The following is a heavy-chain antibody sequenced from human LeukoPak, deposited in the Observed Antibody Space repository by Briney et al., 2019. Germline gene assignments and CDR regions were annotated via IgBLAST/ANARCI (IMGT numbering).Heavy chain of an antibody. D-gene: IGHD2-21*02. CDR2: INISGDST. V-gene: IGHV1-46*01. Sequence: ASVKVSCKASGYTFTSYDMHWVRQAPGQGLERMGIINISGDSTSNAQKFQGRVTMTRDTSTSTVYMELSSLRSEDTAVYYCASVLYCGADCYSGRYFFDYWGQGTLVTVSS. CDR1: GYTFTSYD. CDR3: ASVLYCGADCYSGRYFFDY. J-gene: IGHJ4*02.